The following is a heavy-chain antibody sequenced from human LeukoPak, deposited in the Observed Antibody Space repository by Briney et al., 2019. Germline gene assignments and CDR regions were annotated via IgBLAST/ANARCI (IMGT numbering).Heavy chain of an antibody. CDR2: ISYGASSK. CDR1: GFTFSTYA. Sequence: GGSLRLSCAASGFTFSTYAFHWVRQVQGKGLEWVALISYGASSKKYADSVNGRFTISRDNSKNTLYLQMNSLRPEDTAVYYCARGDYDSSGYSDKWGQGTLVTVSS. V-gene: IGHV3-30*04. J-gene: IGHJ4*02. D-gene: IGHD3-22*01. CDR3: ARGDYDSSGYSDK.